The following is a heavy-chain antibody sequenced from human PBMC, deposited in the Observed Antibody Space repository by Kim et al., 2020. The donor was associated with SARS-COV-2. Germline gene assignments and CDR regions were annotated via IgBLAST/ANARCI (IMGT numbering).Heavy chain of an antibody. V-gene: IGHV4-34*01. CDR2: INHSGST. CDR1: GGSFSGYY. J-gene: IGHJ4*02. CDR3: ARRRRAYGDYTPFDY. D-gene: IGHD4-17*01. Sequence: SETLSLTCAVYGGSFSGYYWSWIRQPPGKGLEWIGEINHSGSTNYNPSLKSRVTISVDTSKNQFSLKLSSVTAADTDVYYCARRRRAYGDYTPFDYWGQG.